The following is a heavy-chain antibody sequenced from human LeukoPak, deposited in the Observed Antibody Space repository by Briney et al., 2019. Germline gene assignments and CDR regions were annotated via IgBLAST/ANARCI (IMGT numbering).Heavy chain of an antibody. V-gene: IGHV1-69*06. J-gene: IGHJ6*02. Sequence: ASVKVSCKASGGTFSSYAIRWVRQAPGQGLEGVGGIIPIFGTANYAQKFQGRVTITADKSTSTAYMELSSLRSEYTAVYYCARVQVQLERHYYYYGMDVWGQGTTVTVSS. D-gene: IGHD1-1*01. CDR2: IIPIFGTA. CDR1: GGTFSSYA. CDR3: ARVQVQLERHYYYYGMDV.